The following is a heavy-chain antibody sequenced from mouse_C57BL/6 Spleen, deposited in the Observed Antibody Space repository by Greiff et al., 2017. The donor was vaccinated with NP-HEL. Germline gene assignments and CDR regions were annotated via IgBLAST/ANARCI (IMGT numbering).Heavy chain of an antibody. CDR1: GYAFSSSW. CDR3: ARWDTTGDY. CDR2: IYPGDGDT. V-gene: IGHV1-82*01. Sequence: VQLQQSGPELVKPGASVKISCKASGYAFSSSWMNWVKQRPGKGLEWIGRIYPGDGDTNYNGKFKGKATLTADKSSSTAYMQLSSLTSEDSAVYFCARWDTTGDYWGQGTTLPVSS. J-gene: IGHJ2*01. D-gene: IGHD1-1*01.